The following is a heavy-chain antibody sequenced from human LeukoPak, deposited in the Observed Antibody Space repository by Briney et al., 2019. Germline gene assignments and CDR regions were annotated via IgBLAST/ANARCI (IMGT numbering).Heavy chain of an antibody. Sequence: PSETLSLTCAVYGGSFSGYYWSWIRQPPGKRLEWIGEINHSGSTNYNPSLKSRVTISVDTSKNQFSLKLSSVTAADTAVYYCARGPYKSGYSYGPALRFFDYWGQGTLVTVSS. D-gene: IGHD5-18*01. CDR2: INHSGST. CDR3: ARGPYKSGYSYGPALRFFDY. J-gene: IGHJ4*02. V-gene: IGHV4-34*01. CDR1: GGSFSGYY.